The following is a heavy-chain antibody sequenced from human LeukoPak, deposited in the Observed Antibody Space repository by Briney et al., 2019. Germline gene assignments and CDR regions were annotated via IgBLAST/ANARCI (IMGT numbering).Heavy chain of an antibody. CDR3: ARDQEWSSSGYYDGDY. D-gene: IGHD3-22*01. CDR1: GGSITTYY. Sequence: PSETLSLTCTVSGGSITTYYWSWIRQPPGKGLEWIGYIHNSGSTNYNPSLRGRVTISVDTSKDQFSLKLSSVTAADTAVYYCARDQEWSSSGYYDGDYWGQGTLVTVSS. J-gene: IGHJ4*02. V-gene: IGHV4-4*08. CDR2: IHNSGST.